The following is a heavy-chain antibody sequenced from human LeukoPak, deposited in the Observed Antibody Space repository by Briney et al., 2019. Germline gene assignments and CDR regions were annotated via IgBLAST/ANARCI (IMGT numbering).Heavy chain of an antibody. V-gene: IGHV3-9*02. J-gene: IGHJ4*02. CDR2: ISWNSGSI. Sequence: GRSLRLSCAGSGFTSDDCAMHCVRQAPGKGLEWVSGISWNSGSIGYADSVKGRFTISRDNAKNSLYLQMNSLRAEDTAVYYCARDRYFGVTISEYYFDYWGQGTLVTVSS. CDR3: ARDRYFGVTISEYYFDY. D-gene: IGHD3-3*01. CDR1: GFTSDDCA.